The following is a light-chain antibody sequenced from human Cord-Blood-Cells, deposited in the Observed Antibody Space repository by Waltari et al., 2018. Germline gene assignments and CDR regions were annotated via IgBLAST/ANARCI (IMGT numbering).Light chain of an antibody. Sequence: DIQMTQSPSTLSASVGDRVTINCRASQSISSWLAWYQQKPGKAPKLLIYKASSLESGVPSRFSGSVSGTEFTLTISSLQPDDFATYYCQQYNSYWTFGQGTKVEIK. V-gene: IGKV1-5*03. CDR2: KAS. CDR1: QSISSW. J-gene: IGKJ1*01. CDR3: QQYNSYWT.